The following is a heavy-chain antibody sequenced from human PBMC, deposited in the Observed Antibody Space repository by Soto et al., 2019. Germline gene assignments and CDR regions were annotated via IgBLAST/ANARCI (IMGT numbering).Heavy chain of an antibody. CDR2: MSGSGGST. CDR3: AKLLTGSYYYYYYGMDV. J-gene: IGHJ6*02. D-gene: IGHD7-27*01. V-gene: IGHV3-23*01. CDR1: GFTFSSYA. Sequence: EVQLLESGGGLVQPGGSLRLSCAASGFTFSSYAMSWVRQAPGKGLEWVSAMSGSGGSTYYADSVKGRFTISRDNSKNTLYLQMNSLRAEDTAVYYCAKLLTGSYYYYYYGMDVWGQGTTVTVSS.